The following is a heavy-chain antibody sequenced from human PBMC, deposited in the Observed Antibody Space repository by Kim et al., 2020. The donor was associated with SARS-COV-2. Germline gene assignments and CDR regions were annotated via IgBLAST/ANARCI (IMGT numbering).Heavy chain of an antibody. CDR3: AKTHISAWFIGWGY. Sequence: ASVKVSCKASGYTFTDYYMHWVRQAPGQGLEWMGWINPSSGDTIYAQHFQDRVTLTRDPSISTAYMDLSRLKSEDTAVYYCAKTHISAWFIGWGYWGQGTLVTVSS. CDR1: GYTFTDYY. CDR2: INPSSGDT. D-gene: IGHD6-19*01. V-gene: IGHV1-2*02. J-gene: IGHJ4*02.